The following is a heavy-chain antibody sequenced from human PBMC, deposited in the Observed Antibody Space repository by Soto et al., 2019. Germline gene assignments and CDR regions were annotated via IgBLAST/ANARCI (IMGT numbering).Heavy chain of an antibody. V-gene: IGHV3-7*04. CDR1: GFTCSSYL. CDR3: ARASDYSNPTPNQQNFAY. Sequence: GGSRTLSCAAAGFTCSSYLMSSVRQAPGKGLEWVANIKQDGSEKYYVDSVKGRLTISRDNAKNSLYLQMNSLRAEDTAVYYCARASDYSNPTPNQQNFAYWGQGTLVTVSS. CDR2: IKQDGSEK. D-gene: IGHD4-4*01. J-gene: IGHJ4*02.